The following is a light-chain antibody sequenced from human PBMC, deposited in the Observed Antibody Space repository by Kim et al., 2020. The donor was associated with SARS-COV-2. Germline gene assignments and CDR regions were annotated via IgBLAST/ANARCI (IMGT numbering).Light chain of an antibody. Sequence: EILMTQSPDALSMSPGERATLSCRASESVGSSLAWYRQKPGQAPRLLIYGASTRATGIPASFSGSGSGTDFTLTISSLQTEDFAVYYCEQYNYWPFTFGQGTKLEI. CDR1: ESVGSS. J-gene: IGKJ2*01. V-gene: IGKV3-15*01. CDR2: GAS. CDR3: EQYNYWPFT.